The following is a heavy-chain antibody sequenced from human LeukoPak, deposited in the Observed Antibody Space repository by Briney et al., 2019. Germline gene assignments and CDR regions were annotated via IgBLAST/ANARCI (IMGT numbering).Heavy chain of an antibody. CDR1: RGSISNYY. J-gene: IGHJ3*02. CDR3: ARVALIAAAGNTFDI. Sequence: SETLSLTCSVSRGSISNYYWSWIRQPPGKGLDWIGEISHSGFTNYNPSLKSRVTISVDKSKTQFSLKLTSVTAADTAVYYCARVALIAAAGNTFDIWGQGTMVTVSS. D-gene: IGHD6-13*01. CDR2: ISHSGFT. V-gene: IGHV4-59*12.